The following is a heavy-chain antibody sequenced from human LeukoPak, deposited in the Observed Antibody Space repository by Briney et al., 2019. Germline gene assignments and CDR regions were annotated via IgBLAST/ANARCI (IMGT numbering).Heavy chain of an antibody. CDR2: ISGSGGST. CDR1: GFTFSSYG. V-gene: IGHV3-23*01. Sequence: GGSLRLSCAASGFTFSSYGMHWVRQAPGKGLEWVSAISGSGGSTYYADSVKGRFTISRDNSKNTLYLQMNSLRAEDTAVYYCAKADIVVVPAAPGAWGQGTLVTVSS. CDR3: AKADIVVVPAAPGA. J-gene: IGHJ4*02. D-gene: IGHD2-2*01.